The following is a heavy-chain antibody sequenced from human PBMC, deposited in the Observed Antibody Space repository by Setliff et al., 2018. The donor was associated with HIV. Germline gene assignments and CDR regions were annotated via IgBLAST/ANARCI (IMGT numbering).Heavy chain of an antibody. Sequence: SETLSLTCTVSGGSISSHYWTWIRQPPGKGLEWIGYIYYSGSTNYNPSLKSRLTISVDKSKNQFSLKLTSVTAADTAVYYCARVAAGTYGKGDWFDPWGQGTQVTVSS. D-gene: IGHD3-10*01. CDR3: ARVAAGTYGKGDWFDP. V-gene: IGHV4-59*11. CDR2: IYYSGST. J-gene: IGHJ5*02. CDR1: GGSISSHY.